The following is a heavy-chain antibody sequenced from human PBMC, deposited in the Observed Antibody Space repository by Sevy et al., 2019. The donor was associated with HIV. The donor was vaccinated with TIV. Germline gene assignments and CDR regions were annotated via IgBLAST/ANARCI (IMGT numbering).Heavy chain of an antibody. V-gene: IGHV3-53*01. CDR2: IYSGGST. D-gene: IGHD3-10*01. CDR1: GFTVSSNY. Sequence: GSLRLSCAASGFTVSSNYMSWVRQAPGKGLEWVSVIYSGGSTYYADSVKGRFTISRDNSKNTLYLQMNSLRAEDTAVYYCAREGKYLGPSGMDVWGQGTTVTVSS. J-gene: IGHJ6*02. CDR3: AREGKYLGPSGMDV.